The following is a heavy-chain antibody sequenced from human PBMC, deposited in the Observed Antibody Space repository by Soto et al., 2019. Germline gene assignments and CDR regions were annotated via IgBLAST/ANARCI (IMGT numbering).Heavy chain of an antibody. Sequence: QVKLVESGGGVVQPGRSLRLSCAASGLTFRSYGMHWVRQTPGKGLEWVAGISYDGSNEYYADSVKGRFTISRDNSKNTLYLQTDSLKTEDTAVYYCAKWEDRGYGFAFDYWGQGTLVTVSS. D-gene: IGHD1-26*01. V-gene: IGHV3-30*18. CDR2: ISYDGSNE. CDR3: AKWEDRGYGFAFDY. CDR1: GLTFRSYG. J-gene: IGHJ4*02.